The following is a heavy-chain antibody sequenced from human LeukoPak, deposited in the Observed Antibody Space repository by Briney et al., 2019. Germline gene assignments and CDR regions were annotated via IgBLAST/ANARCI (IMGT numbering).Heavy chain of an antibody. CDR2: ISGSGGST. V-gene: IGHV3-23*01. Sequence: GGSLRLSCAASGFTFSSYAMSWVRQDPGKGLEWFSAISGSGGSTYYADSVNGRAAISRDNSKNTLYLQIDNLTIEDTAIYYCARDSSGFFYSLDHWGHGTLVTVSS. CDR3: ARDSSGFFYSLDH. CDR1: GFTFSSYA. D-gene: IGHD3-22*01. J-gene: IGHJ4*03.